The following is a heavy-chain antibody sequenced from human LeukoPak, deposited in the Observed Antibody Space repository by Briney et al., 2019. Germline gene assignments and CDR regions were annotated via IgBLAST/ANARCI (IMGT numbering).Heavy chain of an antibody. CDR3: AKDKSYSSQCFDY. V-gene: IGHV3-23*01. CDR1: GFTFSSYA. J-gene: IGHJ4*02. Sequence: GGSLRLSCAASGFTFSSYAMSWVRQAPGKGLEWVSAISGSGGSTYCADSVKGRFTISRDNSKNTLYLQMNSLRAEDTAVYYCAKDKSYSSQCFDYWGQGTLVTVSS. D-gene: IGHD1-26*01. CDR2: ISGSGGST.